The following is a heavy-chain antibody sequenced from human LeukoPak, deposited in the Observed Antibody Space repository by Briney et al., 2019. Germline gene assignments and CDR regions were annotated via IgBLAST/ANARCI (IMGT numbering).Heavy chain of an antibody. Sequence: SETLSLTCTVPGGSISSSSYYWGWIRQPPGKGLEWIGSIYYSGSTYYNPSCKSQVTISVDTSKNQFSLKLSSVTAADTAVYDCARDGALAYCGGDCVDYWGQGTLVTVSS. CDR2: IYYSGST. CDR3: ARDGALAYCGGDCVDY. J-gene: IGHJ4*02. D-gene: IGHD2-21*02. CDR1: GGSISSSSYY. V-gene: IGHV4-39*07.